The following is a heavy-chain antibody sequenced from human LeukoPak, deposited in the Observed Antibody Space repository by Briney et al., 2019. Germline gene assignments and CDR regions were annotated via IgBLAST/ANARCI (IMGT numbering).Heavy chain of an antibody. CDR1: GYTFTNYD. D-gene: IGHD3-10*01. Sequence: ASVTVSFMASGYTFTNYDISWVRQAPGRGREWMGWISAYNGNTNYAQKLQGRVTITTDTSTSTAYMELRSLRSDDTAVYYCARVDMVRGVITGGVHWGQGTLVTVSS. V-gene: IGHV1-18*01. CDR3: ARVDMVRGVITGGVH. CDR2: ISAYNGNT. J-gene: IGHJ4*02.